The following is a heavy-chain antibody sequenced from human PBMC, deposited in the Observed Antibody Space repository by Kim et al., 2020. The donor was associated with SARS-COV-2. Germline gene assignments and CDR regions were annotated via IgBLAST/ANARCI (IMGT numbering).Heavy chain of an antibody. V-gene: IGHV4-34*01. D-gene: IGHD3-22*01. J-gene: IGHJ4*02. CDR3: ARAAIVVVITGFDY. Sequence: NPSLKSRVTISVDTSKNQYSLRLSSVTAAETAVYYCARAAIVVVITGFDYWGQGTLVTVSS.